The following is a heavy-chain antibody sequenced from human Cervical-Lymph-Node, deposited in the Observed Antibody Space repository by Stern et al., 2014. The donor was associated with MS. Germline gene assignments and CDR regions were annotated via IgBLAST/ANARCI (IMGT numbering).Heavy chain of an antibody. CDR3: GRHPPRRKWDDPNYGMDV. CDR1: GYTFTNNW. Sequence: EVQLVQSGAEVKKPGESLKISCKGSGYTFTNNWIAWVRQMPGKGLEWMGIIYPDDSDIRYSPSLQGPVTISADQSISTAYLQWRSLKAADSAVYYCGRHPPRRKWDDPNYGMDVWGQGTTVTVSS. CDR2: IYPDDSDI. V-gene: IGHV5-51*01. J-gene: IGHJ6*02. D-gene: IGHD1-1*01.